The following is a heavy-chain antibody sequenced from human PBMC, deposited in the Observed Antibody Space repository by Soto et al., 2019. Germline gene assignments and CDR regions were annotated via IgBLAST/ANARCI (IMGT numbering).Heavy chain of an antibody. CDR3: ARDLETTLGSSWKYFDY. Sequence: EVQLVESGGGLVQPGGSLRLSCAASGFTFSSYWMSWVRQAPGKGLEWVANIKQDGSEKYYVDSVKGRFTISRDNAKNSLYLQMSNLRAEDTAMYYCARDLETTLGSSWKYFDYWGQGALVTVSS. CDR2: IKQDGSEK. V-gene: IGHV3-7*01. J-gene: IGHJ4*02. D-gene: IGHD6-13*01. CDR1: GFTFSSYW.